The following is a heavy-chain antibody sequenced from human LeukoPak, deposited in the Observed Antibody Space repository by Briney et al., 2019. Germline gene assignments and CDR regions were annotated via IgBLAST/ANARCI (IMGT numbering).Heavy chain of an antibody. Sequence: GGSLRLSCAASGFTFSSYAMSWVRQAPGKGLEWVSAISGSGGSTYYADSVKGRFTISRDNSKNTLYLQMNSLRAEDTAVYYCAKDGRRGYCSGGSCYSDYWGQGTLVTVSS. J-gene: IGHJ4*02. CDR3: AKDGRRGYCSGGSCYSDY. V-gene: IGHV3-23*01. CDR2: ISGSGGST. D-gene: IGHD2-15*01. CDR1: GFTFSSYA.